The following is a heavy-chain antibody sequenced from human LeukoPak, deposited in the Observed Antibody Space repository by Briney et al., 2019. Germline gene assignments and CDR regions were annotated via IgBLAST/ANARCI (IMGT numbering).Heavy chain of an antibody. J-gene: IGHJ2*01. D-gene: IGHD3-22*01. V-gene: IGHV4-59*08. Sequence: SETLSLTCTVSGGSISIFYWAWIRQPPGKGLEWIGSIYNSGITNHNPSLKSRVTVSADTSKNQFSLTLSSVTAADTAVYYCARLGAPRSKIIVRTDTWYFDLWGRGTLVTVSS. CDR3: ARLGAPRSKIIVRTDTWYFDL. CDR1: GGSISIFY. CDR2: IYNSGIT.